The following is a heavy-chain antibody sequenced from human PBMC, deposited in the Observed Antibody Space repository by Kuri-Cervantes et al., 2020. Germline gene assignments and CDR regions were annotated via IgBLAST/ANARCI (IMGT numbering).Heavy chain of an antibody. Sequence: GEFLKISCAASGFTFSSYAMHWVRQAPGKGLEWVAVISYDGSNKYYADSVKGRFTISRDNAKNSLHLQMNSLRAEDTAVYYCARDAYGSYSRRYGMDVWGQGTTVTVSS. V-gene: IGHV3-30-3*01. CDR1: GFTFSSYA. D-gene: IGHD1-26*01. CDR3: ARDAYGSYSRRYGMDV. CDR2: ISYDGSNK. J-gene: IGHJ6*02.